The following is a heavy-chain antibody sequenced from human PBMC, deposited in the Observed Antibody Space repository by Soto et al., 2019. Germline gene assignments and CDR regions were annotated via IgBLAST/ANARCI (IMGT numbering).Heavy chain of an antibody. Sequence: AVKVSCKASGGTFSSYAISWVRQAPGQGLEWMGGIIPIFGTANYAQKFQGRVTITADESTSTAYMELSSLRSEDTAVYYCARDPRGYSYDYYYGMDVWGPGTTVTVSS. CDR1: GGTFSSYA. J-gene: IGHJ6*02. V-gene: IGHV1-69*13. CDR2: IIPIFGTA. CDR3: ARDPRGYSYDYYYGMDV. D-gene: IGHD5-18*01.